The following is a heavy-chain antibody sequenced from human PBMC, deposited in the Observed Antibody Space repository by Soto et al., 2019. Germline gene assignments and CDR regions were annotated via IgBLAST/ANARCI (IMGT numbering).Heavy chain of an antibody. J-gene: IGHJ5*02. CDR2: ISGSGVTT. Sequence: PGGSLRLSCAASGFTLNNYAMSWVRQAPGKGLEWVSAISGSGVTTYYADSVKGRFTISRDNSKNTLFLQMNNLGSEDTAIYYCTKDQRFYPWGQGTLVTVSS. V-gene: IGHV3-23*01. CDR1: GFTLNNYA. D-gene: IGHD3-16*01. CDR3: TKDQRFYP.